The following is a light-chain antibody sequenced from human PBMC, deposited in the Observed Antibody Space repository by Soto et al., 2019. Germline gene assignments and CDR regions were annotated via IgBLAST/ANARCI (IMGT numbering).Light chain of an antibody. CDR1: HSVANNY. CDR2: DAS. J-gene: IGKJ1*01. CDR3: QQRSNWPPWT. V-gene: IGKV3-11*01. Sequence: VFTESAGTVPLSQEERGTLSCRASHSVANNYLAWYQQKPGQAPRLLIYDASTRATGIPARFSGSGSATDFTLTISSLEPEDFAVYYCQQRSNWPPWTFGQGTKVDIK.